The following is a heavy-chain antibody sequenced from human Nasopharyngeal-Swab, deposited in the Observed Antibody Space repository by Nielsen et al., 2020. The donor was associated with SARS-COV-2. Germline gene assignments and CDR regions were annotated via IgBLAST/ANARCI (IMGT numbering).Heavy chain of an antibody. V-gene: IGHV3-64*01. D-gene: IGHD5-24*01. J-gene: IGHJ4*02. CDR3: ARGWRWADDY. CDR1: GFTFSSYA. Sequence: GESLQISCAASGFTFSSYAMHWVRQAPGKGLEYVSAISSNGGSTYYANSVKGRFTISRDNSKNTLYLQMGSLRAEDMAVYYCARGWRWADDYWGQGTLVTVSS. CDR2: ISSNGGST.